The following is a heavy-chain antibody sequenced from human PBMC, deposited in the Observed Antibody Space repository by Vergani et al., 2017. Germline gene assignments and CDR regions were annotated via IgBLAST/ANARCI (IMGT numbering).Heavy chain of an antibody. V-gene: IGHV3-15*01. CDR1: GFTFSSYS. CDR2: IKSKTDGGTT. J-gene: IGHJ4*02. Sequence: EVQLLESGGGLVKPGGSLRLSCAASGFTFSSYSMNWVRQAPGKGLEWVGRIKSKTDGGTTDYAAPVKGRFTISRDDSKNTLYLQMNSLKTEDTAVYYCTTELPIYYYDSSGYYLDYWGQGTLVTVSS. CDR3: TTELPIYYYDSSGYYLDY. D-gene: IGHD3-22*01.